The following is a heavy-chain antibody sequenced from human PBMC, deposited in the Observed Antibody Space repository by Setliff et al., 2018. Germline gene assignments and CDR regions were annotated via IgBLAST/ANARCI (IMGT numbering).Heavy chain of an antibody. CDR2: LNPKNSDT. D-gene: IGHD3-9*01. J-gene: IGHJ6*03. CDR1: GYTFTDYY. V-gene: IGHV1-2*02. CDR3: ARDPLPKHYDVVTGYYSAPNYYYMDV. Sequence: ASVKVSCKTSGYTFTDYYIHWVRQAPGEGLEWMGWLNPKNSDTSYAQKFLGRVTMTRDTSISAAYMELITLRSDDTALYYCARDPLPKHYDVVTGYYSAPNYYYMDVWGKGTTVTVSS.